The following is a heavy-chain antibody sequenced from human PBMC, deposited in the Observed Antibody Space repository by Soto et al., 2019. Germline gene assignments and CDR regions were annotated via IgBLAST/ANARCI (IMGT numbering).Heavy chain of an antibody. Sequence: QVQLVESGGGVVQPGRSLRLSCAASGFTFSSYGMHWVRQAPGKGLEWVAVIWYDGSNKYYADSVKGRFTISRDNTKNTLYLQMNSLRAEDTAVYYCARDRRDCSGGSCYMSHWGQGTLVTVSS. CDR2: IWYDGSNK. D-gene: IGHD2-15*01. V-gene: IGHV3-33*01. CDR3: ARDRRDCSGGSCYMSH. CDR1: GFTFSSYG. J-gene: IGHJ4*02.